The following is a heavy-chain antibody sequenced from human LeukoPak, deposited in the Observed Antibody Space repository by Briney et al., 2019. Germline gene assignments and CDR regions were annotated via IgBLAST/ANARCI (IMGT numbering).Heavy chain of an antibody. D-gene: IGHD3-3*01. Sequence: PGGSLRLSCAASGFTFSSYAMHWVRQAPWKGLEYVSAISSNGGSTYYANSVKGRFTISRDNSKNTLYLQMGSLRAEDMAVYYCARENYDFWSGYTWFDPWGQGTLVTVSS. CDR1: GFTFSSYA. J-gene: IGHJ5*02. CDR3: ARENYDFWSGYTWFDP. V-gene: IGHV3-64*01. CDR2: ISSNGGST.